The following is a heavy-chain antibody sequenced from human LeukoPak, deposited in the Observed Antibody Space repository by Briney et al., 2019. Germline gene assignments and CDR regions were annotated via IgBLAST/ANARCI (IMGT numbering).Heavy chain of an antibody. V-gene: IGHV1-8*01. J-gene: IGHJ4*02. CDR3: ARARNDYYGSGSYYYDFDY. CDR1: GYTFTSYD. CDR2: MNPNSGNT. Sequence: ASVKVSCKASGYTFTSYDINWVRQATGQGLEWMGWMNPNSGNTGYAQKFQGRVTMTRNTSISTAYMELSSLRSEDTAVYYCARARNDYYGSGSYYYDFDYWGQGTLVTVSS. D-gene: IGHD3-10*01.